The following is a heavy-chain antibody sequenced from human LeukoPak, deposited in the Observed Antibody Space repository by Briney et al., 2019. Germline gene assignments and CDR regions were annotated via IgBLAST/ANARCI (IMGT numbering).Heavy chain of an antibody. CDR1: GFIFSRYW. D-gene: IGHD4-11*01. V-gene: IGHV3-30*03. CDR3: ARGIAQTTLNAFDI. CDR2: ISYDGSNK. Sequence: GGSLRLSCAASGFIFSRYWMSWVRQAPGKGLEWVALISYDGSNKNYASSVKGRFTISRDNSRNTLYLQMNSLRAEDTAVYYCARGIAQTTLNAFDIWGQGTEVIVSS. J-gene: IGHJ3*02.